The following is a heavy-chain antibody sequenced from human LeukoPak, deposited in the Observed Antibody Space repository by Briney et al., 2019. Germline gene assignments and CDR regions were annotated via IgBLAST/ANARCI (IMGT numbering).Heavy chain of an antibody. CDR1: GFTFSSYA. CDR2: ISGSGGST. J-gene: IGHJ3*02. Sequence: PGGSLRLSCAASGFTFSSYAMSWVRQAPGKGLEWVSAISGSGGSTYYADSVKGRFTISRDNSKNTLYLQMDSLRAEDTAVYYCAKDPPSVAPAAIDLSPVDAFGIWGQGTMVTVSS. D-gene: IGHD2-2*01. CDR3: AKDPPSVAPAAIDLSPVDAFGI. V-gene: IGHV3-23*01.